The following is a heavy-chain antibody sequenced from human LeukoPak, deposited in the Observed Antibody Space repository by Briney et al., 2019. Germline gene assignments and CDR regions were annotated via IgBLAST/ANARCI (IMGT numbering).Heavy chain of an antibody. CDR3: ARDWTTVTTRTYYYGMDV. Sequence: GASVKVSCKASGYIFTSFCISWVRQAPGQGLEWVGWISAYNGNTNYAQKLQGRVTMTTDTSTNTAYMELRSLRTDDTAVYYCARDWTTVTTRTYYYGMDVWGQGTTVTGSS. D-gene: IGHD4-17*01. V-gene: IGHV1-18*01. CDR1: GYIFTSFC. CDR2: ISAYNGNT. J-gene: IGHJ6*02.